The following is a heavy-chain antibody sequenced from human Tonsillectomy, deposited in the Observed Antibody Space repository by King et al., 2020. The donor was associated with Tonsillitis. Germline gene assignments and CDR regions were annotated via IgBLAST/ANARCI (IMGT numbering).Heavy chain of an antibody. V-gene: IGHV3-23*03. CDR1: GFTFSSYA. Sequence: VQLVESGGGLVQPGGSLRLSCAASGFTFSSYAMSWVRQAPGKGLEWVSVIYSGGSSTYYADSVKGRFTISRDNSKNTLYLQMNSLRAKDTAVYYCAKESGYGEQIDYWGQGTLVTVSS. D-gene: IGHD4-17*01. J-gene: IGHJ4*02. CDR2: IYSGGSST. CDR3: AKESGYGEQIDY.